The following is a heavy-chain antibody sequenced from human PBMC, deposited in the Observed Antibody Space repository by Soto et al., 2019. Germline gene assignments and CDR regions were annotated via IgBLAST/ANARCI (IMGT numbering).Heavy chain of an antibody. CDR1: EFAFSSYS. CDR3: TRDRQWLGGTYWYHGMDV. J-gene: IGHJ6*02. D-gene: IGHD6-19*01. CDR2: ISSSSSTI. V-gene: IGHV3-48*02. Sequence: PGGSLRLSCAASEFAFSSYSMNWVRQAPGKGLEWVSFISSSSSTIYYADSVKGRFTISRDNAENSLSLQMNSLRDEDTAVYYCTRDRQWLGGTYWYHGMDVWGQGTTVTVSS.